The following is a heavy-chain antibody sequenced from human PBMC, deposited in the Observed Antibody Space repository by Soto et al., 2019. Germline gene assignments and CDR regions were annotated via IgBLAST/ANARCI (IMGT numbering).Heavy chain of an antibody. Sequence: QLQLQESGPGLVKPSETLSLTCTVSPASIITTYSWSWIRQPAGKGLEWLGRIHTSGTTNYNPSLKSRVSTSVDTSKNQFTLKLRSVTAADTAVYYCARAYYFDDTGNWFDPWGQGTRVTVSS. CDR2: IHTSGTT. V-gene: IGHV4-4*07. CDR1: PASIITTYS. J-gene: IGHJ5*02. CDR3: ARAYYFDDTGNWFDP. D-gene: IGHD3-22*01.